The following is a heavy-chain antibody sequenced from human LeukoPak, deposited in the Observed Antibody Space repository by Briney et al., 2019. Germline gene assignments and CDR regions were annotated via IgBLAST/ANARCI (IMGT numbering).Heavy chain of an antibody. V-gene: IGHV3-7*03. CDR3: ATTRASGSYVRPFDY. D-gene: IGHD1-26*01. CDR2: IKQDGSEK. CDR1: GFTFSSYW. Sequence: GGSLRLSCAASGFTFSSYWMSWVRQAPGKGLEWVANIKQDGSEKYYVDSVKGRFTISRDNAKNSLYLQMNSLRAEDTALYYCATTRASGSYVRPFDYWGQGTLVTVSS. J-gene: IGHJ4*02.